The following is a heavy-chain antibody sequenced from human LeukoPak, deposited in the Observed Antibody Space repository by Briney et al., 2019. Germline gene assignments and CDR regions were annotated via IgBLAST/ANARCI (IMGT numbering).Heavy chain of an antibody. CDR3: ARAYSSSWYFNWFDP. Sequence: PSETLSLTCTVAGGSISSSSYDWAWIRQPPGKGLEWIGNIFYSGSTYYNPSLKSRFTISVDTSKNQFSLKLSSVTAADTAVYYCARAYSSSWYFNWFDPWGQGTLVTVSS. CDR2: IFYSGST. CDR1: GGSISSSSYD. V-gene: IGHV4-39*01. J-gene: IGHJ5*02. D-gene: IGHD6-13*01.